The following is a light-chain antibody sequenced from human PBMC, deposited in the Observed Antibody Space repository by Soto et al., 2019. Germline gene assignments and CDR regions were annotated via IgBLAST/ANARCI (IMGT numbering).Light chain of an antibody. CDR2: GAS. J-gene: IGKJ2*01. CDR3: QQYGGSPLYT. CDR1: QSVSSSY. Sequence: EIGLTQSPGTLSLSPGERATLSCRAIQSVSSSYLAWYQQKPGQAPRLLIYGASSRATGIPDRFSGSGSGTDFTLTISRLEPEDFAVYYCQQYGGSPLYTFGQGTKVDIK. V-gene: IGKV3-20*01.